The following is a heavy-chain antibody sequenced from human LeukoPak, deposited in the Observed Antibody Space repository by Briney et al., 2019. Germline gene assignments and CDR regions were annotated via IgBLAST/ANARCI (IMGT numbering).Heavy chain of an antibody. D-gene: IGHD4-17*01. CDR1: GFTFSSYS. J-gene: IGHJ4*02. CDR2: ISSSSSTI. V-gene: IGHV3-48*01. CDR3: AKGHDYGDYALDY. Sequence: GGSLRLSCAASGFTFSSYSMNWVRQAPGKGLEWVSYISSSSSTIYYADSVKGRFTISRDNSKNTLYLQMNSLRAEDTAVYYCAKGHDYGDYALDYWGQGTLVTVSS.